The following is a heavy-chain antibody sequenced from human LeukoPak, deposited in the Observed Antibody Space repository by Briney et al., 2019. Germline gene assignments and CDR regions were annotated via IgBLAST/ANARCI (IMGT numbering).Heavy chain of an antibody. CDR1: GGSISSYY. J-gene: IGHJ4*02. CDR2: IYTSGST. CDR3: ARPLEATVTVPFDY. Sequence: SETLSLTCTVSGGSISSYYWSWIRQPAGKGLEWIGRIYTSGSTNYNPSLKSRVTMLVDTSKNQFSLKLSSVTASDTAVYYCARPLEATVTVPFDYWGQGTLVTVSS. V-gene: IGHV4-4*07. D-gene: IGHD4-17*01.